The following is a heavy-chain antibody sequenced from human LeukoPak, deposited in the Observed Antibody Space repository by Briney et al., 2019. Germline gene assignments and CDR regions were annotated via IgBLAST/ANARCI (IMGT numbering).Heavy chain of an antibody. CDR1: GYTFTSYY. CDR3: ARMGIRGSGWQISRPNYYYYYMDV. CDR2: ISAYNGNT. D-gene: IGHD6-19*01. V-gene: IGHV1-18*04. Sequence: ASVKVSCKASGYTFTSYYMHWVRQAPGQGLEWMGWISAYNGNTNYAQKPQGRVTMATDTSTSTAYMELRSLRSDDTAVYYCARMGIRGSGWQISRPNYYYYYMDVWGKGTTVTVSS. J-gene: IGHJ6*03.